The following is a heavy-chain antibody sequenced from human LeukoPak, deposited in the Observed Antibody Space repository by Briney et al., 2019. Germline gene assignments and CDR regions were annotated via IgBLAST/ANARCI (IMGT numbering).Heavy chain of an antibody. J-gene: IGHJ4*02. D-gene: IGHD6-19*01. V-gene: IGHV3-9*01. CDR2: ISWNSGSI. CDR1: GFTFSSYS. Sequence: GGSLRLSCAASGFTFSSYSMNWVRQAPGKGLEWVSGISWNSGSIGYADSVKGRFTISRDNAKNSLYLQMNSLRAEDTALYYCAKDQLGYSSGWSSAGFDYWGQGTLVTVSS. CDR3: AKDQLGYSSGWSSAGFDY.